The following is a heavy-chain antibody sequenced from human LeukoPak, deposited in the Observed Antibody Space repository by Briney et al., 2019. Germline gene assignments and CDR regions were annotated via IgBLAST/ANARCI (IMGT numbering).Heavy chain of an antibody. CDR3: ARHLLVGATQDPPFDY. Sequence: SETLSLTCTVSCGSISSSSYYWGWIRQPPGKGLEWIGSIYYSGSTYYNPSLKSRVTISVDTSKNQFSLKLSSVTAADTAVYYCARHLLVGATQDPPFDYWGQGTLVTVSS. J-gene: IGHJ4*02. V-gene: IGHV4-39*01. D-gene: IGHD1-26*01. CDR1: CGSISSSSYY. CDR2: IYYSGST.